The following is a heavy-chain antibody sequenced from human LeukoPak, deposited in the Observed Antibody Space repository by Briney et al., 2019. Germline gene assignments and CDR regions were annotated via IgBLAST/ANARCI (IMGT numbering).Heavy chain of an antibody. CDR3: ARALMDATYYYDSSGYYYFDY. V-gene: IGHV1-69*04. D-gene: IGHD3-22*01. CDR1: GGTFGSYA. Sequence: RWASVKVTCKASGGTFGSYAISWVRQAPGQGLEWMGRIIPILGIANYAQKFQGRVTITVDKSTSTAYMELSSLRSEDTAVYYCARALMDATYYYDSSGYYYFDYWGQGTLVTVSS. J-gene: IGHJ4*02. CDR2: IIPILGIA.